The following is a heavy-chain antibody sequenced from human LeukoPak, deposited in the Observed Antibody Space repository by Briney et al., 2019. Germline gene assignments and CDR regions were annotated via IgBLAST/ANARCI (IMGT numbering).Heavy chain of an antibody. J-gene: IGHJ4*02. CDR2: VQYDGSDK. V-gene: IGHV3-30*02. CDR3: VKIENIRTGGGPGY. CDR1: GHLFSIYG. D-gene: IGHD1-14*01. Sequence: GGSLRLLYGASGHLFSIYGMRCVRQAPGKGLEWVAFVQYDGSDKYYADSVKGRFTIPRHNSENMVFLQVDSLRAEDAAAYYCVKIENIRTGGGPGYCGQGTLVTVSS.